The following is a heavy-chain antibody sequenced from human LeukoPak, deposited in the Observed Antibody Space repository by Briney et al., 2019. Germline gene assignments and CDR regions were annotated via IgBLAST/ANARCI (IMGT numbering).Heavy chain of an antibody. V-gene: IGHV3-7*02. D-gene: IGHD6-19*01. CDR1: GFTFTTYW. J-gene: IGHJ4*02. Sequence: GGSLRLSCAASGFTFTTYWMSWVRQVPGKGLEWVANIKYDGSQKFYVDSVKGRFTISRDDAQSSLYLQMNSLRAEDTAVYYCARAKTGWYGDYWGQGTLVTVSS. CDR2: IKYDGSQK. CDR3: ARAKTGWYGDY.